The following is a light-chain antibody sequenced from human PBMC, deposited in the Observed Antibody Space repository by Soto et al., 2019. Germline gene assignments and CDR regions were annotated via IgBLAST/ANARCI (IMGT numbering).Light chain of an antibody. CDR2: DAS. Sequence: ENVLTPSPGTLYLSAGARATLSCRASQSVSSYLAWYQQKPGQAPRVLLYDASNRATGIPARFSGSGSGTDFTLTISSLEPEDFAVYYGQQRSNWPPWTFGQGTKLEIK. V-gene: IGKV3-11*01. J-gene: IGKJ1*01. CDR1: QSVSSY. CDR3: QQRSNWPPWT.